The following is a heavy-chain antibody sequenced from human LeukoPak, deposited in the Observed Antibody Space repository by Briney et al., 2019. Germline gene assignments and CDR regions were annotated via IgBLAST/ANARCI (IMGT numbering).Heavy chain of an antibody. V-gene: IGHV4-34*01. CDR2: INHSGST. CDR3: ASGYSSSWYTEKRSFDY. J-gene: IGHJ4*02. CDR1: GGSFSGYH. Sequence: SETLSLTCAVYGGSFSGYHWSWIRQPPGKGLEWMGEINHSGSTNYNPSLKSRVTISVDTSKNKFSLKLSSVTAADTAVYYCASGYSSSWYTEKRSFDYWGQGTLVTVSS. D-gene: IGHD6-13*01.